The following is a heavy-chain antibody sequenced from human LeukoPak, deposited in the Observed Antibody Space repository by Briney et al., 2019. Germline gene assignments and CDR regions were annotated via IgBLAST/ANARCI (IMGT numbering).Heavy chain of an antibody. D-gene: IGHD6-6*01. Sequence: QSGGSLRLSCAASGFTFSSYAMSWVRQAPGKGLEWVSAISGSGGSTYYADSVKGRFTISRDNSKNTLYLQMNSLRAEDTAVYYCAKDRLNIAARPYWFDPWGQGTLVTVSS. CDR1: GFTFSSYA. CDR3: AKDRLNIAARPYWFDP. CDR2: ISGSGGST. J-gene: IGHJ5*02. V-gene: IGHV3-23*01.